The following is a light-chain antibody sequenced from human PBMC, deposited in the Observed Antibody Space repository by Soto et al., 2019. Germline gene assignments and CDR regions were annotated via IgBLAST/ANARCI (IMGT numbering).Light chain of an antibody. CDR1: SSNIGKNF. CDR2: DNH. V-gene: IGLV1-51*01. CDR3: VTWDTDLGFVV. Sequence: QSVLTQPPSVSAAPGQTVSISCSGSSSNIGKNFVSWYQHVPGTAPRNVIFDNHKRPSGIPERFSGSKSGTSATLAITGLRTGDESDYFCVTWDTDLGFVVVGGGTKLTVL. J-gene: IGLJ2*01.